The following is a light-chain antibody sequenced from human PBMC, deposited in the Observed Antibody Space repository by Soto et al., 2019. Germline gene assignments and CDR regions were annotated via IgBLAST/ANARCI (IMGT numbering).Light chain of an antibody. CDR2: FGA. V-gene: IGKV2-28*01. J-gene: IGKJ5*01. CDR1: QSLLYNTTYQY. CDR3: RQALQSLT. Sequence: EIVMTQSPLSLAVTPGEPAHISCRSSQSLLYNTTYQYLDWYVQKPGQAPQLLINFGANRAPGVPDRFSGSGSCRDFTLKINRVEAEDVGTYYFRQALQSLTFGQGTRLEN.